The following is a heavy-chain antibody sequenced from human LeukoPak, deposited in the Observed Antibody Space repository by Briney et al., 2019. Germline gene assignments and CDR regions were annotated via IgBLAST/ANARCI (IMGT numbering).Heavy chain of an antibody. J-gene: IGHJ4*02. CDR1: GFTFSSYW. D-gene: IGHD5-18*01. V-gene: IGHV3-7*01. CDR3: GVGGYNHGYDY. CDR2: INPDGTKK. Sequence: PGGSLRLSCAVSGFTFSSYWMSWVRQAPGKGLEWLAIINPDGTKKYYVDSVKGRFTISRDNAKNPLYLHMNSLRAEDMAVYYCGVGGYNHGYDYWGQGTLVTVSS.